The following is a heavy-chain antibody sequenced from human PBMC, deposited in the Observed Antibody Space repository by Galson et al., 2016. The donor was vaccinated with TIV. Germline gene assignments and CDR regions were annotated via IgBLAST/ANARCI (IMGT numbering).Heavy chain of an antibody. CDR1: GGTFSSYA. CDR3: ARGSAAITIFGGDYYYGMDG. D-gene: IGHD3-3*01. J-gene: IGHJ6*02. Sequence: SVKVSCKASGGTFSSYAISWVRQAPGQGLEWMGGIIPIFGTANYAQKFQGRVTITADESTSTAYMELSSLRSEDTAVYYGARGSAAITIFGGDYYYGMDGWGQGTTVTVSS. CDR2: IIPIFGTA. V-gene: IGHV1-69*13.